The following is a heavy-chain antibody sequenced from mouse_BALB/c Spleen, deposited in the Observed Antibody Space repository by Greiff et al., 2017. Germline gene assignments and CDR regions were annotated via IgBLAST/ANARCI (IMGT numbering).Heavy chain of an antibody. V-gene: IGHV1S81*02. CDR3: AISTMITTGGFAY. D-gene: IGHD2-4*01. CDR2: INPSNGRT. Sequence: QVQLQQSGAELVKPGASVKLSCKASGYTFTSYWMHWVKQRPGQGLEWIGEINPSNGRTNYNEKFKSKATLTVDKSSSTAYMQLSSLTSEDSAVYYCAISTMITTGGFAYWGQGTLVTVSA. J-gene: IGHJ3*01. CDR1: GYTFTSYW.